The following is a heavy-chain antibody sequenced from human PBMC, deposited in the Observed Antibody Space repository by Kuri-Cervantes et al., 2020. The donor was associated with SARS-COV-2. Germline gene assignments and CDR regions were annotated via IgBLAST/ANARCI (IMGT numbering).Heavy chain of an antibody. CDR1: GGSISSYY. CDR3: ARDRGRIAAAGIGWFDP. D-gene: IGHD6-13*01. CDR2: IYYSGNT. Sequence: ESLKISCTASGGSISSYYWSWIRQSPGKGLEWIGSIYYSGNTLYNPSLKSRLTISVDTSKKQFSLNLSSVTAADTAVYYCARDRGRIAAAGIGWFDPWGQGTLVTVSS. J-gene: IGHJ5*02. V-gene: IGHV4-59*12.